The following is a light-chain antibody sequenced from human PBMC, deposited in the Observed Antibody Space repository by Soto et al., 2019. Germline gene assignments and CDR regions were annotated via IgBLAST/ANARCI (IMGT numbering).Light chain of an antibody. J-gene: IGKJ1*01. CDR2: GAS. CDR3: PQSRRSCT. V-gene: IGKV3-20*01. Sequence: VWAQGGGTQSRSAGGRATLSCRASQSVSNNYLAWYQQKPGQAPRLLIYGASNRATGIQDRFSGSRAMTDYPLTISRLGPADFAVYYCPQSRRSCTFSQGTKVDIK. CDR1: QSVSNNY.